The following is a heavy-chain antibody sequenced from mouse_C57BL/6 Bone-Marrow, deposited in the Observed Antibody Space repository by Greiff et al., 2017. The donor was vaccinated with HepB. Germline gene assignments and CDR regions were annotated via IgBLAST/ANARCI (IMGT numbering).Heavy chain of an antibody. CDR3: AVWYFDV. CDR1: GFNIKDYY. CDR2: LDPEDGDT. V-gene: IGHV14-1*01. Sequence: VQLQQSGAELVRPGASVKLSCTASGFNIKDYYMHWVKQRPEQGLEWIGMLDPEDGDTEYAPKFQGKATMTADTSSNTAYLLLSSLTSEDAAVYSCAVWYFDVWGTGTTVTVTS. J-gene: IGHJ1*03.